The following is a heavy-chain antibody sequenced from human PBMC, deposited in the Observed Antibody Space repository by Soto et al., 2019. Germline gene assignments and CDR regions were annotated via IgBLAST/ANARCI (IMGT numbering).Heavy chain of an antibody. CDR3: ARDRSGITGKSRNIYAMDV. CDR1: GGALSSYA. D-gene: IGHD3-10*01. Sequence: QVQLVQSAAEVKMPGSSVKVSCKASGGALSSYAISWVRQAPGQGLEWVGGTVPIIVSTYYAQKFQGRVTITADEATGTVYMELSSLRSEDTAVYYCARDRSGITGKSRNIYAMDVWGQGTTVTVS. V-gene: IGHV1-69*01. J-gene: IGHJ6*02. CDR2: TVPIIVST.